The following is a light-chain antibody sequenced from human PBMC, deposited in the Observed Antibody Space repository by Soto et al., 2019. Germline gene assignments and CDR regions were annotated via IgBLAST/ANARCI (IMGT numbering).Light chain of an antibody. J-gene: IGKJ4*01. CDR3: QQYNVWPLT. Sequence: EIVMTQSPATLSVSPVERATLSCRASQSVSSNLAWYQQKPGQTPKLLIYVASTRATGIPARFSCSGSGTEFTLTISSLQSEDFEVYYCQQYNVWPLTFGGGTKVEFK. CDR2: VAS. V-gene: IGKV3-15*01. CDR1: QSVSSN.